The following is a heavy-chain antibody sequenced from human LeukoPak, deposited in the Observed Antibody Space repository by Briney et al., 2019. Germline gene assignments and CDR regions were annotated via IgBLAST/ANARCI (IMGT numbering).Heavy chain of an antibody. V-gene: IGHV1-69*13. CDR1: GGTFSRYA. J-gene: IGHJ4*02. Sequence: ASVKVSCKASGGTFSRYAISWVRQAPGQGLEWMGGIIPIFGTANYAQKFQGRVTITADESTSTAYMELSSLRSEDTAVYYCARGYDSSGYWDLVYWGQGTLVTVSS. CDR2: IIPIFGTA. D-gene: IGHD3-22*01. CDR3: ARGYDSSGYWDLVY.